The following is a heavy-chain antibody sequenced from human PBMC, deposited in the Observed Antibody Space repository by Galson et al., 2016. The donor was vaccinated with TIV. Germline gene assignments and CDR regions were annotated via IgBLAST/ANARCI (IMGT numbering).Heavy chain of an antibody. J-gene: IGHJ6*02. Sequence: SLRLSCAASGFTFSFFGMTWVRQAPGKGLEWVSYIGPSGSVVYYADSLKGRFTISRDNSKDSLFLQMNSLGVEDTALYYCARVGNYKNYGMDVWGLGTTVTVSS. CDR3: ARVGNYKNYGMDV. CDR1: GFTFSFFG. V-gene: IGHV3-48*04. CDR2: IGPSGSVV. D-gene: IGHD1-7*01.